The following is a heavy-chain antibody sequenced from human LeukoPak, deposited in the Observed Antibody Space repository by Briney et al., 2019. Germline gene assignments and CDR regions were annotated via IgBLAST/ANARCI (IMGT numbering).Heavy chain of an antibody. CDR1: GGSISSSNYY. CDR3: ARDFQYSSGRFDY. CDR2: IYYTGST. V-gene: IGHV4-39*02. J-gene: IGHJ4*02. D-gene: IGHD6-19*01. Sequence: PSGTLSLTCTVSGGSISSSNYYWGWIRQPPGKGLEWIGNIYYTGSTYYNPSLKSRVTISVDTSKNQFSLQLNSVTPEDTAVYYCARDFQYSSGRFDYWGQGTLVTVSS.